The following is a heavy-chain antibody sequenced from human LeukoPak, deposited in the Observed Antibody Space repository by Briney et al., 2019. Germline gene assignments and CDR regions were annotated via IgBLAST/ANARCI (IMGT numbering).Heavy chain of an antibody. Sequence: SETLSLTCAVYGGSFSGYYWSWIRQPTGKGLEWIGEINHSGSTNYNPSLKSRVTISVDTSKNQFSLKLSSVTAADTAVYYCARGVYSSSRGPYYYYYYYMDVWGKGTTVTVSS. CDR3: ARGVYSSSRGPYYYYYYYMDV. J-gene: IGHJ6*03. CDR1: GGSFSGYY. V-gene: IGHV4-34*01. D-gene: IGHD6-6*01. CDR2: INHSGST.